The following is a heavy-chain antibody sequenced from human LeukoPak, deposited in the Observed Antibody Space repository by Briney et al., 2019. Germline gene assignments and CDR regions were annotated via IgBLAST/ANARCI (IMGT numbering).Heavy chain of an antibody. Sequence: GGSLGLSCATSGFTFSNYAIHWVRQAPGKGLEWVADISIDGDNEYYADSVRGRFMISRDNSKNTVYLQMNSLTIEDTAVYYCAREPSGNFGQLVSSAEYFQHWGQGTRVTVSS. J-gene: IGHJ1*01. CDR2: ISIDGDNE. CDR1: GFTFSNYA. V-gene: IGHV3-30-3*01. D-gene: IGHD5/OR15-5a*01. CDR3: AREPSGNFGQLVSSAEYFQH.